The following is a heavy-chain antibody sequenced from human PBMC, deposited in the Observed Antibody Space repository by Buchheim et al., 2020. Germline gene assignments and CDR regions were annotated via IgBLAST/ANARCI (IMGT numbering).Heavy chain of an antibody. CDR2: IWYDGSNK. V-gene: IGHV3-33*01. Sequence: QVQLVESGGGVVQPGRSLRLSCAASGFTFSSYGMHWVRQAPGKGLEWVAVIWYDGSNKYYADSVKGRFTISRDNSKNTLYLKMNSLRAEDTAVYYCARDPYNWNEYYFDYWGQGTL. CDR3: ARDPYNWNEYYFDY. CDR1: GFTFSSYG. D-gene: IGHD1-20*01. J-gene: IGHJ4*02.